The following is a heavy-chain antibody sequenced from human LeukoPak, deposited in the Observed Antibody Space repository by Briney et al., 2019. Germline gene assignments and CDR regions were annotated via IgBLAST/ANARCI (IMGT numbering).Heavy chain of an antibody. CDR2: INPKNGAT. D-gene: IGHD4-17*01. J-gene: IGHJ4*02. Sequence: ASVKVSCKPSGYTFTGFYIHWGLQAPGQGLQWMGWINPKNGATKYSQNFRGRVTMTRDTSIDTAHMELSSLTSDDTAIYYCARPTHRLTVTTAIDYWGQGTLVTVSS. V-gene: IGHV1-2*02. CDR3: ARPTHRLTVTTAIDY. CDR1: GYTFTGFY.